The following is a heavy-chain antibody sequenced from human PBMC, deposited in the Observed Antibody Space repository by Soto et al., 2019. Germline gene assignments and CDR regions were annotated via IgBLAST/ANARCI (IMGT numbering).Heavy chain of an antibody. CDR2: IIPIFGTT. CDR1: GGTFSRYG. D-gene: IGHD1-26*01. V-gene: IGHV1-69*01. J-gene: IGHJ4*02. CDR3: ARTYYQWEALHYFDF. Sequence: QVQLVQSGAEVKKPGSSVKVSCTASGGTFSRYGFTWVRQAPGQGFQWMGGIIPIFGTTHYEQNFQGRLSITADESTSTVYMELSSLRSDDTAIYFGARTYYQWEALHYFDFWGQGTLVTVSS.